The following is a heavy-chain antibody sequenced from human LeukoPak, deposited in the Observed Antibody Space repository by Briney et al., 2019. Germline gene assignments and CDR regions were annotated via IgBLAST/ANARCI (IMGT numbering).Heavy chain of an antibody. CDR1: GYSSTTYW. Sequence: GESLKISCKGSGYSSTTYWIVWVRQIPGKGLEWMAVIYPGDSASRYSPSFQGQVTISADKSISTAYLQWSTLKASDTAMYYCARLKAYCGGDCYRSFYYWGQGTLVTVSS. CDR2: IYPGDSAS. CDR3: ARLKAYCGGDCYRSFYY. V-gene: IGHV5-51*01. J-gene: IGHJ4*02. D-gene: IGHD2-21*02.